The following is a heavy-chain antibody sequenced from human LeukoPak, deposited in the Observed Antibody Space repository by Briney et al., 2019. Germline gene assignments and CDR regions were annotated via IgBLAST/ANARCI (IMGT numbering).Heavy chain of an antibody. Sequence: SETLSLTCTVSGGPVTSYYWNWIRQPPGKGLEWIGYISYSGSTNHNPSLKSRVTISVDTSKNQFSLKLSSVTAADTAVYYCARSPYGGNPLDYWGQGTLVTVSS. CDR1: GGPVTSYY. CDR3: ARSPYGGNPLDY. CDR2: ISYSGST. J-gene: IGHJ4*02. D-gene: IGHD4-23*01. V-gene: IGHV4-59*02.